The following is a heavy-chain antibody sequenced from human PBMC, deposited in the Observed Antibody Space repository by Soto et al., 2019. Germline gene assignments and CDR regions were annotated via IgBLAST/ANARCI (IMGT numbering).Heavy chain of an antibody. Sequence: GGSLRLSCAASGFTFSSYAMSWVRQAPGKGLEWVSAISGSGDNTHYADSVKGRFTISRDNSKNTLYLQMNSLRAEDTAVYYCSKVLDHTAPWYLSYWGQGPLVTVSS. V-gene: IGHV3-23*01. D-gene: IGHD6-13*01. CDR1: GFTFSSYA. CDR2: ISGSGDNT. CDR3: SKVLDHTAPWYLSY. J-gene: IGHJ4*02.